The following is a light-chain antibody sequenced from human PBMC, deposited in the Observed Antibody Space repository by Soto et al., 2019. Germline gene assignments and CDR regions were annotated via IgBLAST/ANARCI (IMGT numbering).Light chain of an antibody. CDR2: GVN. Sequence: QSALTQPPSASGSPGQSVTISCTGTSSDVGGYNYVSWYQQHPGKAPKLMIYGVNKRPSGVPDRFSGSKSGNTASLTVSGLQAEDEADYYCSSYAGSNNSVFGTGTKLTVL. CDR1: SSDVGGYNY. J-gene: IGLJ1*01. V-gene: IGLV2-8*01. CDR3: SSYAGSNNSV.